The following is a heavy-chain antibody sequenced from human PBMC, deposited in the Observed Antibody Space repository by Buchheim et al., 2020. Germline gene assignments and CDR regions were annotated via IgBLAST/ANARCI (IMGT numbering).Heavy chain of an antibody. CDR3: AKDRVLRYFDWLFDY. Sequence: VQLVESGGGVVQPGRSLRLSCAASGFTFSSYGMHWVRQAPGKGLEWVAVISYDGSNKYYADSVKGRFTISRDNSKNTLYLQMNSLRAEDTAVYYCAKDRVLRYFDWLFDYWGQGTL. V-gene: IGHV3-30*18. D-gene: IGHD3-9*01. J-gene: IGHJ4*02. CDR2: ISYDGSNK. CDR1: GFTFSSYG.